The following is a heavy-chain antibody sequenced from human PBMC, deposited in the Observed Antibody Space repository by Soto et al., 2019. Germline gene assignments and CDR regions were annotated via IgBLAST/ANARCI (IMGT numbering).Heavy chain of an antibody. D-gene: IGHD2-2*02. V-gene: IGHV4-31*03. Sequence: PSETLSLTCTVSGGSISSGGYYWSWIRQHPXKGLEWIGYIYYSGSTYYNPSLKSRVTISVDTSKNQFSLKLSSVTAADTAVYYCARAHCSSTSCYTNRFDPWGQGTLVTVSS. CDR1: GGSISSGGYY. CDR3: ARAHCSSTSCYTNRFDP. CDR2: IYYSGST. J-gene: IGHJ5*02.